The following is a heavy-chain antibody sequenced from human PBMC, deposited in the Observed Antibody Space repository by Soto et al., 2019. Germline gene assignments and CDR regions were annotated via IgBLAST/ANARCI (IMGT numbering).Heavy chain of an antibody. Sequence: PGGSRRLSWAASGFTFGSYAMSWVRQAPGGELEWVSAITGSGRSTYYTDSVEGRFAISRDNSKNTLYLQMNGLRAEDTAVYYCAKTIGPEHLTGTTRVNRFDPWGQGALVTVSS. CDR1: GFTFGSYA. D-gene: IGHD1-7*01. CDR2: ITGSGRST. J-gene: IGHJ5*02. V-gene: IGHV3-23*01. CDR3: AKTIGPEHLTGTTRVNRFDP.